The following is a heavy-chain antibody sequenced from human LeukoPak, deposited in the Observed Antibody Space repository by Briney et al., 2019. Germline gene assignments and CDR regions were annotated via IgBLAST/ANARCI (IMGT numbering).Heavy chain of an antibody. CDR1: GGSVSSGSYY. D-gene: IGHD3-3*01. J-gene: IGHJ4*02. CDR2: IYYSGST. Sequence: SETLSLTCTVSGGSVSSGSYYWSWIRQPPGKGLEWIGYIYYSGSTNYNPSLKSRVTISVDTSKNQFSLKLSSVTAADTAVYYCARGSPLEDYDFWSGYYTFDYWGQGTLVTVSS. V-gene: IGHV4-61*01. CDR3: ARGSPLEDYDFWSGYYTFDY.